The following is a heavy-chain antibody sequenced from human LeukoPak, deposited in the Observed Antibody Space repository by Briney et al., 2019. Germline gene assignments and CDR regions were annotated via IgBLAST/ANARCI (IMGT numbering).Heavy chain of an antibody. CDR2: INHSGST. V-gene: IGHV4-34*01. D-gene: IGHD5-24*01. J-gene: IGHJ4*02. CDR1: GGSFSGYY. Sequence: PSETLSLTCAVYGGSFSGYYWSWIRQPPGKGLEWIGEINHSGSTNYNPSLKSRVTISVDTSKKQTSLKLSSVTAADTAVYYCARLRQWVEMAGRGYYFGYWGQGTLVTVSS. CDR3: ARLRQWVEMAGRGYYFGY.